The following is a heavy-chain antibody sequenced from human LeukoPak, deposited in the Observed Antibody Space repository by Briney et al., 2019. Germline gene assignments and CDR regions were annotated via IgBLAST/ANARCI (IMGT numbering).Heavy chain of an antibody. CDR1: GFTFSDYS. Sequence: GGSLRLSCAASGFTFSDYSMNWVRQAPGKGLEWVSSISSSSYIYYADSVKGRFTISRDNAKNSLYLQMNSLRAEDTAVYYCARRVRLELTGDAFDIWGQGTMVTVSS. J-gene: IGHJ3*02. CDR2: ISSSSYI. D-gene: IGHD1-7*01. V-gene: IGHV3-21*01. CDR3: ARRVRLELTGDAFDI.